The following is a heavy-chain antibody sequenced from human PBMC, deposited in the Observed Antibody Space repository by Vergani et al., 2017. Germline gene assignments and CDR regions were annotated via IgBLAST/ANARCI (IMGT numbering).Heavy chain of an antibody. CDR1: GFTSSYYG. V-gene: IGHV3-30*03. CDR3: ATNSXGTPRFHIGYFRQ. J-gene: IGHJ1*01. Sequence: QVHLVESGGGVVQPGRSLRLSCVVSGFTSSYYGMHWVRQAPGKGLEWVAVISYDGTQKYYADSVKGRFTISRDNSKSTLYSQMNSLRTEDMAVYYCATNSXGTPRFHIGYFRQWVQGTLVTDSS. D-gene: IGHD1-1*01. CDR2: ISYDGTQK.